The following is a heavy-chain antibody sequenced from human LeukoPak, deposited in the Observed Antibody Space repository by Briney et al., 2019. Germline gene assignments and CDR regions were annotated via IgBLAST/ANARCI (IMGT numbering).Heavy chain of an antibody. Sequence: GGSLRLSCAASGFTFSSYWMHWVRQAPGKGLVWVSRINSDGSSTSYADSVKGRFTISRDNAKNTLYLQMNSPRAEDTAVYYCAREGFGGDDILTGYYTYFDYWGQGTLVTVSS. CDR3: AREGFGGDDILTGYYTYFDY. CDR1: GFTFSSYW. CDR2: INSDGSST. J-gene: IGHJ4*02. D-gene: IGHD3-9*01. V-gene: IGHV3-74*01.